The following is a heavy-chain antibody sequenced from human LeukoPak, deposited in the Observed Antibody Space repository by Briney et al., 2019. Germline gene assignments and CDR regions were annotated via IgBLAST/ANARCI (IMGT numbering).Heavy chain of an antibody. J-gene: IGHJ6*03. CDR3: ARKGIGSSRYQNMDV. V-gene: IGHV3-23*01. CDR1: GFTFSGYA. Sequence: GGSLRLSCTACGFTFSGYAMSWVRQAPGKGPEWVSSSSIDGGRTYYADSVKGRFTVSRDTSKNTLYQQMNSLRAEDTAVYYCARKGIGSSRYQNMDVWGKGTTVTVSS. D-gene: IGHD6-25*01. CDR2: SSIDGGRT.